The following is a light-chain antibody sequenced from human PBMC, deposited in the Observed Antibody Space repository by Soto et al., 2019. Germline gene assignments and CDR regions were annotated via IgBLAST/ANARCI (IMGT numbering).Light chain of an antibody. CDR2: GAS. Sequence: IVFTQSPCTLSLSPGERATLSCRASQSVRSTSLAWYQQKPGQAPRLLIYGASNRATGIPDRFSGSGSGTDFTLTITRLEPEDFAMYYCQRYDSFRTFGQGTKVDIK. CDR1: QSVRSTS. V-gene: IGKV3-20*01. J-gene: IGKJ1*01. CDR3: QRYDSFRT.